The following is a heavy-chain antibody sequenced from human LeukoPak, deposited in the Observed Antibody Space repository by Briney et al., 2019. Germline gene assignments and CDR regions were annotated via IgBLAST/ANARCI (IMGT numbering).Heavy chain of an antibody. J-gene: IGHJ4*02. V-gene: IGHV4-39*07. CDR1: GGSISSSNYF. D-gene: IGHD3-10*01. CDR3: ASPAEDGGGWFGELSHFFDY. Sequence: PSETLSLTCTVSGGSISSSNYFWGWIRQPPGKGLEWIGSIYYNGGTYYNPSLNSRVTVSLDTSKNQFSLKLTSVTAADTAIYYCASPAEDGGGWFGELSHFFDYWGQGILVTVSS. CDR2: IYYNGGT.